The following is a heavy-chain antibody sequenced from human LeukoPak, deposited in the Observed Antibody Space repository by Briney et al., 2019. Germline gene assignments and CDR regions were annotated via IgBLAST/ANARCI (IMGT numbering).Heavy chain of an antibody. CDR2: IRYDGSNK. V-gene: IGHV3-30*02. D-gene: IGHD6-19*01. Sequence: GGSLRLSCAASGFTFSSYGMHWVRQAPGKGLEWVAFIRYDGSNKYYADSVKGRFTISRDNSKNTLYLQMNSLRAEDTAVYYCARGPPLIAVAEPDAFDIWGQGTMVTVSS. CDR3: ARGPPLIAVAEPDAFDI. J-gene: IGHJ3*02. CDR1: GFTFSSYG.